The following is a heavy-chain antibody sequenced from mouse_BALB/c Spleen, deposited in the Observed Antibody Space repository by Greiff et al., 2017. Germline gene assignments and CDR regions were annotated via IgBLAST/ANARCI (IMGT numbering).Heavy chain of an antibody. CDR3: ATYGNPAWFAY. CDR1: GYAFSSYW. D-gene: IGHD2-1*01. Sequence: VQLQQSGAELVRPGSSVKISCKASGYAFSSYWMNWVKQIYPGDGDTNYNGKFKGKATLTADKSSSTAYMQLSSLTSEDSAVYFCATYGNPAWFAYWGQGTLVTVSA. V-gene: IGHV1-80*01. J-gene: IGHJ3*01. CDR2: YPGDGDT.